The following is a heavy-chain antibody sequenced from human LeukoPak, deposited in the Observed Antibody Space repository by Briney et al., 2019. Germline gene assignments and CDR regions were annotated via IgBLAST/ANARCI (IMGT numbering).Heavy chain of an antibody. CDR2: IYHSGST. CDR3: ARLWSEVGATTPFDY. Sequence: SETLSLTCAVSAGSISSGGYSWSWLRQPPGKGLEWIGYIYHSGSTYYNPSLKSRVTISVDTSKKQSSLKLRTATAADTAVYYCARLWSEVGATTPFDYWGQGTLVTVSS. CDR1: AGSISSGGYS. J-gene: IGHJ4*02. V-gene: IGHV4-30-2*01. D-gene: IGHD1-26*01.